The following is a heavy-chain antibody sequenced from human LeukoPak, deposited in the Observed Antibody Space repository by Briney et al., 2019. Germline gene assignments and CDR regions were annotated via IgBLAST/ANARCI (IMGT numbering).Heavy chain of an antibody. J-gene: IGHJ4*02. D-gene: IGHD2-8*02. CDR3: ATYRQVLLPFES. Sequence: GGSLRLSCAASGFTFSSYAMSWVRQAPGKGLEWVSAISGSGGSTYYADSVRGRFTISRDNPKSTLSLQMNSLRAEDTAIYYCATYRQVLLPFESWGQGTLVTVSS. V-gene: IGHV3-23*01. CDR1: GFTFSSYA. CDR2: ISGSGGST.